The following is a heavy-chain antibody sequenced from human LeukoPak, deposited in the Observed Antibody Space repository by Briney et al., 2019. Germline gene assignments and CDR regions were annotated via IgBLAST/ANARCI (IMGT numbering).Heavy chain of an antibody. V-gene: IGHV3-23*01. CDR2: ISNNGGYT. J-gene: IGHJ4*02. CDR3: ARHPNSNWDY. Sequence: GGSLRLSCAASGFTFSSSAMSWVRQAPGKGLEWVSAISNNGGYTYYADSVQGRFTISRDNSKSTLCLQMNSLRVEDTAVYYCARHPNSNWDYWGQGTLVTVSS. D-gene: IGHD6-13*01. CDR1: GFTFSSSA.